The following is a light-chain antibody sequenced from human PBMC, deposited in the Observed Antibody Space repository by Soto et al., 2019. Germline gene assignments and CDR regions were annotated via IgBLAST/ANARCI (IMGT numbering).Light chain of an antibody. CDR3: SSYAGTSEV. J-gene: IGLJ1*01. Sequence: SVLSPPASVSGSPGQSLTISCPGSSSDVAGYGLVSWYQQHPGKAPKLIIHEVTQRPSGVSNRFSGSKSGNTESLTISGLQAEDEADYYCSSYAGTSEVFGTGTKVTVL. CDR1: SSDVAGYGL. CDR2: EVT. V-gene: IGLV2-23*02.